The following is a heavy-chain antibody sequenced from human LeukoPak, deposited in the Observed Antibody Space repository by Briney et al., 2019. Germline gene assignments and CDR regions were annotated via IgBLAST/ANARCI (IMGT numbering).Heavy chain of an antibody. CDR3: ARGPGDDDAFDI. D-gene: IGHD4-17*01. Sequence: ASVKVSCKASGYTFTSYDINWVRQATGQGLEWMGWMNPNSGNTGYAQKFQGRVTMTRSTSISTAYMELSSLRSEDTAVYYCARGPGDDDAFDIWGQGTMVTVSS. CDR2: MNPNSGNT. J-gene: IGHJ3*02. CDR1: GYTFTSYD. V-gene: IGHV1-8*01.